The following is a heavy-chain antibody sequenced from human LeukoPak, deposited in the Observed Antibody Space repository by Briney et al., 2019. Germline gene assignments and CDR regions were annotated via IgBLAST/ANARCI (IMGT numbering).Heavy chain of an antibody. V-gene: IGHV3-23*01. CDR3: AKAAMTTVGEWRDY. Sequence: PGGSLRLSCATSGFTFSEYRMSWVRQAPGKGLEWVSAISGSGGSTYYADSVKGRFTISRDNSKNTLYLQMNSLRAEDTAVYYCAKAAMTTVGEWRDYWGQGTLVTVSS. CDR2: ISGSGGST. J-gene: IGHJ4*02. D-gene: IGHD3-16*01. CDR1: GFTFSEYR.